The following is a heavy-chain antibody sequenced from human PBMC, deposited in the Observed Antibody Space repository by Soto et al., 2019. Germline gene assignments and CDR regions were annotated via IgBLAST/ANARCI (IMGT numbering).Heavy chain of an antibody. CDR1: GYTFTSYG. V-gene: IGHV1-18*01. J-gene: IGHJ3*02. Sequence: GASVKVSCKASGYTFTSYGISWVRQAPGQGLEWVGWISTYNGNTNYAQKLQGRVTMTTDTSTSTAYMELRSLRSDDTAVYYCATLEHYDILTGYYRTYAFDIWGQGTMVTVSS. CDR3: ATLEHYDILTGYYRTYAFDI. D-gene: IGHD3-9*01. CDR2: ISTYNGNT.